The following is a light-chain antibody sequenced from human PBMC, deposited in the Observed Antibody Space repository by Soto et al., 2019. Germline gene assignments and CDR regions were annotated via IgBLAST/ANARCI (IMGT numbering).Light chain of an antibody. CDR1: QSVSRSY. Sequence: DIVLTKSPGTLSLSQGERATVSCRASQSVSRSYIAWYQQKPGQAPSLLIYGASSRASGTPDRFSGSGSGADFTLTITRLEPEDFALYYCQQYGSIPLTFGGGTKVDIK. J-gene: IGKJ4*01. CDR3: QQYGSIPLT. CDR2: GAS. V-gene: IGKV3-20*01.